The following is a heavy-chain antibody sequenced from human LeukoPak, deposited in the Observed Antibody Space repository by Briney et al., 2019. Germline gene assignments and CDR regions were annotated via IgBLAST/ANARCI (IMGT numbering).Heavy chain of an antibody. D-gene: IGHD3-22*01. CDR2: IYYSGST. V-gene: IGHV4-39*07. CDR1: GGSISSYY. CDR3: AREAAESYYDSSGYFDY. Sequence: SETLSLTCTVSGGSISSYYWGWIRQPPGKGLEWIGSIYYSGSTYYNPSLKSRVTISVDTSKNQFSLKLSSVTAADTAVYYCAREAAESYYDSSGYFDYWGQGTLVTVSS. J-gene: IGHJ4*02.